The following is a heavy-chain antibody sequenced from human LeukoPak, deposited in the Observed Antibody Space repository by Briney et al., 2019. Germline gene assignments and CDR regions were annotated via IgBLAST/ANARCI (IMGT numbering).Heavy chain of an antibody. CDR1: GVTFSRDS. V-gene: IGHV3-21*01. D-gene: IGHD6-6*01. Sequence: GGSLRLSCAASGVTFSRDSMNWGRQAQGKGVERVSSISSSSSYIYHADSVKGGFTISRDNAKNRLYMQMKRLRAEDTAVYYCARHKQLVQGGGFYWGQGTLVTVSS. CDR2: ISSSSSYI. CDR3: ARHKQLVQGGGFY. J-gene: IGHJ4*02.